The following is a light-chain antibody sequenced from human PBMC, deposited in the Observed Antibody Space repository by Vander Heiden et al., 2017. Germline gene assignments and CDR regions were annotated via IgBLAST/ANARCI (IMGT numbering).Light chain of an antibody. CDR3: MQALQTPYT. V-gene: IGKV2-28*01. CDR2: LGS. Sequence: DMVMTQSPLSLPVTPGEPATISCRSSQSLLHSNGYNYLYWYLQKPGQSPQLLIYLGSNRASGVPDRFSGSGSGTDFTLKISRVEAEDVGVYYCMQALQTPYTFGQGTKLEIK. CDR1: QSLLHSNGYNY. J-gene: IGKJ2*01.